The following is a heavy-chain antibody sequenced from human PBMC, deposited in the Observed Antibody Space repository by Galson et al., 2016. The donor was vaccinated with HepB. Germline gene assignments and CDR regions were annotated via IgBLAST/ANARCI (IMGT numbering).Heavy chain of an antibody. CDR1: GDSISSGGYF. J-gene: IGHJ4*02. D-gene: IGHD6-19*01. CDR2: IHYSGNT. CDR3: ARDRGRGSAFY. Sequence: TLSLTCTVSGDSISSGGYFWTWIRQHPGKGLEWIGYIHYSGNTYYNPSLRSRVTITSDKSKMQLSLKLMSLTAADTAVYYCARDRGRGSAFYWGQGTLVTVSS. V-gene: IGHV4-31*03.